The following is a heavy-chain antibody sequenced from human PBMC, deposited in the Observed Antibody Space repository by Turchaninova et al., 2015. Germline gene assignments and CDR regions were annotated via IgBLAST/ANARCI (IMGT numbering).Heavy chain of an antibody. J-gene: IGHJ4*02. CDR2: IKSKNDNYAI. V-gene: IGHV3-73*01. D-gene: IGHD6-6*01. CDR3: TRREGSASFDD. CDR1: GFIFSDSD. Sequence: GETLILSCAASGFIFSDSDIHWVRQASGRGLGWVARIKSKNDNYAIAYAASVRDRFIISRDDSKGTAYLQMNSLTIEDTATYYCTRREGSASFDDWGQGTLVTVSS.